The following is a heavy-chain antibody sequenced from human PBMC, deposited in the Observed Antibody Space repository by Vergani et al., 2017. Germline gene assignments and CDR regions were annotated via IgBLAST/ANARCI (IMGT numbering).Heavy chain of an antibody. CDR2: IYPGDSDT. J-gene: IGHJ4*02. V-gene: IGHV5-51*01. CDR3: ARPVGYCSSTNCSLGY. CDR1: GFTFSSYW. Sequence: EVQLVESGGGLVQPGGSLRLSCAASGFTFSSYWIGWVRQMPGKGLEWMGIIYPGDSDTRYSPSFQGQVTISADKSISTAYLQWSSLKASDTAMYYCARPVGYCSSTNCSLGYWGQGTLVTVSS. D-gene: IGHD2-2*01.